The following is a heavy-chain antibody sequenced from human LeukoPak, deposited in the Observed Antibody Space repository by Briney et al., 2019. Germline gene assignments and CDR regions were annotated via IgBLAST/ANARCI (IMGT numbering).Heavy chain of an antibody. J-gene: IGHJ6*03. D-gene: IGHD4/OR15-4a*01. Sequence: GASVKVSCKASGGTFSSYAINWVRQAPGQGLEWMGGIIPMFGTANYAQKFQGRVTITADRSTSTAYMELSSLTSEDTAVYYCAEAVLGAISRSYSYYYMDVWGKGTTVTVSS. CDR2: IIPMFGTA. V-gene: IGHV1-69*06. CDR3: AEAVLGAISRSYSYYYMDV. CDR1: GGTFSSYA.